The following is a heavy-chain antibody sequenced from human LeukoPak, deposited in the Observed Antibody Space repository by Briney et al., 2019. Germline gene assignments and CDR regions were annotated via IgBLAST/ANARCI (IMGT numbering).Heavy chain of an antibody. J-gene: IGHJ4*02. Sequence: GGSLSLPCAASGFTFSSYAMSWVGQAPGKGREWVSPFSGSGGSTYYADNVKGRFTISRDNSKNTLYLQVNSLRAEDAAVYYCAKESGRYYGSGFCDYWGQGTLVTVSS. V-gene: IGHV3-23*01. CDR3: AKESGRYYGSGFCDY. CDR2: FSGSGGST. D-gene: IGHD3-10*01. CDR1: GFTFSSYA.